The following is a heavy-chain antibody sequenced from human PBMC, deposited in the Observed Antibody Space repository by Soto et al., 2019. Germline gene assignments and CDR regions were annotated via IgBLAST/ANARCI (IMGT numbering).Heavy chain of an antibody. CDR1: GFTFSSYA. Sequence: EVQLLESGGGLVQHGGSLRLSCAASGFTFSSYAMSWVRQAPGKGLEWVSAISGSGGSTYYAYSVKGRFTISRDNSTNKLYIQMYSLSDEDTAAYYCAKENQAVRGVKAADHVVRWFDPWGQGSLVTVSS. D-gene: IGHD3-10*01. CDR3: AKENQAVRGVKAADHVVRWFDP. CDR2: ISGSGGST. V-gene: IGHV3-23*01. J-gene: IGHJ5*02.